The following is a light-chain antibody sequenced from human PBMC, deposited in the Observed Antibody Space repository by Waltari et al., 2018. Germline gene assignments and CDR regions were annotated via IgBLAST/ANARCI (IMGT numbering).Light chain of an antibody. J-gene: IGLJ2*01. CDR1: TSDVGGYNY. Sequence: QSALTQPRSVSGSPGQSVTMSCTGTTSDVGGYNYVSWYQQHAGKVPKLMIYDVTKRPSGVPTRFSGSNSGNTASLTISGLQAEDEADYYCCSYSGTYTFVVFGGGTKLTVL. V-gene: IGLV2-11*01. CDR3: CSYSGTYTFVV. CDR2: DVT.